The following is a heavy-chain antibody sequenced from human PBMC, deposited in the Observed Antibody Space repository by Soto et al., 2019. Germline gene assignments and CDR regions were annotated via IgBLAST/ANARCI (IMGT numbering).Heavy chain of an antibody. D-gene: IGHD3-16*01. CDR1: GFTFSSYA. V-gene: IGHV3-23*01. CDR3: AKDHVQDGYYYYGMDV. J-gene: IGHJ6*02. CDR2: ISGSGGST. Sequence: GGSLRLSCAASGFTFSSYAMSWVRQAPGKGLEWVSAISGSGGSTYYADSVKGRFTISRDNSKNTLYLQMNSLRAEDTAVYYCAKDHVQDGYYYYGMDVWGQGTTVTVSS.